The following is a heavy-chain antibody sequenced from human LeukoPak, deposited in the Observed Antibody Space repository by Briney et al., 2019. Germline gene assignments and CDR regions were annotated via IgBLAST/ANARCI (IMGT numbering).Heavy chain of an antibody. J-gene: IGHJ5*02. CDR3: ARHRPAPLVSFSTGWSDP. Sequence: SETLSLTCTVSGGSISSSSYYWGWIRQPPGKGLEWIGSIYYSGSTYYNPSLKSRVTISVDTSKNQFSLKLSSVTAADTAVYYCARHRPAPLVSFSTGWSDPWGQGTLVTVSS. D-gene: IGHD5/OR15-5a*01. V-gene: IGHV4-39*01. CDR2: IYYSGST. CDR1: GGSISSSSYY.